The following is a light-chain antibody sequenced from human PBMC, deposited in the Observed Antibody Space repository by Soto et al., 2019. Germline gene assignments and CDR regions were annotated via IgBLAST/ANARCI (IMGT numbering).Light chain of an antibody. CDR3: SSYTSSTSLDV. J-gene: IGLJ1*01. Sequence: QSVLTQPASVSGSPGQSITISCTGTSSDVGGYNYVSWYQQHPGKAPKLMIYEVSNRPSGVSIRFSGSKSGNTASLTISGLXAEDEAVYYCSSYTSSTSLDVFGTGTKVTVL. V-gene: IGLV2-14*01. CDR2: EVS. CDR1: SSDVGGYNY.